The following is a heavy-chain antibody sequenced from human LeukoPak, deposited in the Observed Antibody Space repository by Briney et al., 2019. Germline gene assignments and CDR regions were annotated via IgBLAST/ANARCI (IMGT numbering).Heavy chain of an antibody. V-gene: IGHV3-53*01. Sequence: GGSLRLSCAASGFTVNSYYMSWVRQAPGKGLEWVSVIYSGGSIYYADSVKGRFTIPRDNSKNTLYLQMNSLRAEDTAVYYCAGAPRVIVDAFDIWGQGTMVTVSS. CDR2: IYSGGSI. CDR3: AGAPRVIVDAFDI. J-gene: IGHJ3*02. D-gene: IGHD2-21*01. CDR1: GFTVNSYY.